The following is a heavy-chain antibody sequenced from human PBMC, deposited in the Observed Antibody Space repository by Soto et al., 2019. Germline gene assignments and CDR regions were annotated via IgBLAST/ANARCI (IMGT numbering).Heavy chain of an antibody. V-gene: IGHV3-11*01. CDR2: ISHSGTTI. J-gene: IGHJ4*02. D-gene: IGHD3-10*01. Sequence: GGSLRLSCATSGFTFSDYYMTWIRQAPGKGLEWVSYISHSGTTIYYADSVKGRFTVSRDNAQNSLYLQMNSLRAEDTAVYYCAADPHYYASSHWGQGTLVTVSS. CDR3: AADPHYYASSH. CDR1: GFTFSDYY.